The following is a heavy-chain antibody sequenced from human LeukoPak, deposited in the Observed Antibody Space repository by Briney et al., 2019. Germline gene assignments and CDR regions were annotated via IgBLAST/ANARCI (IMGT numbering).Heavy chain of an antibody. CDR3: VGLQPNTGEWAFDI. J-gene: IGHJ3*02. CDR2: IYTSGSI. Sequence: PSETLSLTCTVSGGSISNNYWNWIRQPAGKGLEWIGRIYTSGSIDYNSSFESRVTMSVDTSKNQLSLKLGSVTAADTAVYHCVGLQPNTGEWAFDIWGQGTLVTVS. D-gene: IGHD1-1*01. V-gene: IGHV4-4*07. CDR1: GGSISNNY.